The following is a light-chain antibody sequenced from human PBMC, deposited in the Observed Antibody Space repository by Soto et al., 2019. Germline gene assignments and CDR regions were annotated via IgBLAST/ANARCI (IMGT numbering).Light chain of an antibody. CDR3: QQYATAPLT. CDR1: QSVPKNY. V-gene: IGKV3-20*01. CDR2: DVS. J-gene: IGKJ4*01. Sequence: EIVLTQSPGTLSLSPGEGATLSCRASQSVPKNYLGWYKQKTGQAPRLLIYDVSNRATDVPARFSGSGSETAFTLTISGLEPEDFAVYYCQQYATAPLTFGGGTKLE.